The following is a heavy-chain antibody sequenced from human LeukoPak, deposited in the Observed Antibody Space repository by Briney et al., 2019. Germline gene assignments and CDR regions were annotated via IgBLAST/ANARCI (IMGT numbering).Heavy chain of an antibody. Sequence: PGGSLRLSCAASGFTFSSYWMHWVRQAPGKGLVWVSRINSDGSSTSYADSVKGRFTISRDNAKNTLYLKMNSLRAEDTAVYYCASSSIVGATRQFDYWGQGTLVTVSS. CDR3: ASSSIVGATRQFDY. J-gene: IGHJ4*02. CDR2: INSDGSST. V-gene: IGHV3-74*01. D-gene: IGHD1-26*01. CDR1: GFTFSSYW.